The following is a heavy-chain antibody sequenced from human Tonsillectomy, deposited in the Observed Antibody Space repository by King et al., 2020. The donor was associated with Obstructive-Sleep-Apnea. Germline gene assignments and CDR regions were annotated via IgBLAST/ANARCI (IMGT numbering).Heavy chain of an antibody. J-gene: IGHJ4*02. V-gene: IGHV4-59*08. CDR1: GGSISSYY. CDR2: IYYSGST. D-gene: IGHD3-10*01. Sequence: VQLQESGPGLVKPSETLSLTCTVSGGSISSYYWSWIRQPPGKGLEWIGYIYYSGSTNYNPSLKSRVTISVDTSKNQFSLKLSSVTAADTAVYYCARQGDYYGSGSPSMYYFDYWGQGTLVTVSS. CDR3: ARQGDYYGSGSPSMYYFDY.